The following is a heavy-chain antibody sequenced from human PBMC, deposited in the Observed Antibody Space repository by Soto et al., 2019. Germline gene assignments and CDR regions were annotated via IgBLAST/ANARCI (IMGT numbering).Heavy chain of an antibody. D-gene: IGHD3-22*01. CDR1: GGTFSSYA. J-gene: IGHJ4*02. CDR3: ARYLLNYYHDSSGYSD. Sequence: ASVKVSCKASGGTFSSYAISWVRQAPGQGLEWMGGIIPIFGTANYAQKFQGRVTITADESTSTAYMELSSLRSEDTAVYYCARYLLNYYHDSSGYSDWGQGTLVTVSS. CDR2: IIPIFGTA. V-gene: IGHV1-69*13.